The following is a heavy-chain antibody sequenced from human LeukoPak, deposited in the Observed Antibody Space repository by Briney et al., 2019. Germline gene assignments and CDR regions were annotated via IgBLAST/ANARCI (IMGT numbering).Heavy chain of an antibody. V-gene: IGHV3-11*01. J-gene: IGHJ6*02. CDR2: ISSSGSTT. CDR3: ARTLENYYYGMDV. Sequence: GGSLRLSCAASGFTFSDYYMSWIRQAPGKGLEWVSYISSSGSTTYYADSVKGRFTISRDNAKNSLYLQMNSLRAEDTAVYYCARTLENYYYGMDVWGQGTTVTVSS. CDR1: GFTFSDYY. D-gene: IGHD3-3*01.